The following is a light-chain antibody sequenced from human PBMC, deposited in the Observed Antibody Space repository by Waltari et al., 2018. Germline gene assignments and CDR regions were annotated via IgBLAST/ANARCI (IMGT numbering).Light chain of an antibody. V-gene: IGKV4-1*01. CDR3: QQYYNSPLT. CDR2: WAS. J-gene: IGKJ4*01. Sequence: DIVMTQSPDSLAVSLGERATINCKSSQRVLYSSNNKNYLAWYQQKPGQPPKLIIYWASTRESGVPDRFSGSESGTDVTLTISSLQAEDVAVYYCQQYYNSPLTFGGGTKVEI. CDR1: QRVLYSSNNKNY.